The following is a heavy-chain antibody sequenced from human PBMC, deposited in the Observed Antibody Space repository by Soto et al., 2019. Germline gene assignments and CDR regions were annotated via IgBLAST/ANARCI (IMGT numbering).Heavy chain of an antibody. CDR3: ARSGVTGIVIPSHWFDP. CDR1: GDSIGGVGY. CDR2: ISSSGST. Sequence: SETLSLTCTVSGDSIGGVGYWSWIRQFPGRGLEWIGCISSSGSTYYNPALNNRISLSLDTSQNQFSLKLLSVTAADTDIYYCARSGVTGIVIPSHWFDPWGQGTLVTVSS. J-gene: IGHJ5*02. V-gene: IGHV4-31*03. D-gene: IGHD2-21*02.